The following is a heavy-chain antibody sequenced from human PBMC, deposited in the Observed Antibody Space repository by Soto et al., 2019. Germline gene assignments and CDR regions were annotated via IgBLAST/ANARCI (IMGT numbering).Heavy chain of an antibody. CDR3: SRRAPEGFDP. CDR1: GDSISRSPYY. V-gene: IGHV4-39*01. J-gene: IGHJ5*02. Sequence: PSETLSLTCTVTGDSISRSPYYWAWIRQPPGKGLEWIGSMSYSGSTYYNPSLKSRVTIFIDTPKNQLSLKLTSVTAADTAAYYCSRRAPEGFDPWGQGTLVTVSS. CDR2: MSYSGST.